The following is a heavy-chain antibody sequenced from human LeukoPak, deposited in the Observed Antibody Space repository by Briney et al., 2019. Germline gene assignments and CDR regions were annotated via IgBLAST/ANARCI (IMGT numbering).Heavy chain of an antibody. CDR1: GFTFSSYE. V-gene: IGHV3-48*03. CDR3: AGTYYYDSSGYGRKDYFDY. CDR2: ISSSGSII. Sequence: GGSLRLSCAASGFTFSSYEMNWVRQAPGKGLEWVSYISSSGSIIYHADSVKGRFTISRDNAKNSLYLQMNSLRAEDTAVYYCAGTYYYDSSGYGRKDYFDYWGQGTLVTVSS. J-gene: IGHJ4*02. D-gene: IGHD3-22*01.